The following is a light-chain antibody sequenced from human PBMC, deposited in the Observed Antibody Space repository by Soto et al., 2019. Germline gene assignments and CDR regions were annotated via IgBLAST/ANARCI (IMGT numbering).Light chain of an antibody. J-gene: IGLJ1*01. V-gene: IGLV2-14*01. CDR1: SSDVGLYDY. CDR3: SSYTTVFTYV. CDR2: EVS. Sequence: QWVLTQPGSGCGSRGQSITVSCTGTSSDVGLYDYVSWYQQHPGKSPKLIVYEVSHRPSGVSSRFCGSKSGNTASLTISGLQTEDEADYYCSSYTTVFTYVFGTGTKVTVL.